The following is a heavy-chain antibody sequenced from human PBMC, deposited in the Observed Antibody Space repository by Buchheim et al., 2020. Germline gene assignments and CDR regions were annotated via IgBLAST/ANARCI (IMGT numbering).Heavy chain of an antibody. J-gene: IGHJ6*02. CDR2: IWYDGSNK. Sequence: QVQLVESGGGVVQPGRSLRLSCAASGFTFSSYGMHWVRQAPGKGLEWVAVIWYDGSNKYYADSVKGRFTISRDNSKNTLSLQMNSLRAEDTAVYYCARETYYYDSSGYYFLESYYYYYYGMDVWGQGTT. D-gene: IGHD3-22*01. V-gene: IGHV3-33*01. CDR1: GFTFSSYG. CDR3: ARETYYYDSSGYYFLESYYYYYYGMDV.